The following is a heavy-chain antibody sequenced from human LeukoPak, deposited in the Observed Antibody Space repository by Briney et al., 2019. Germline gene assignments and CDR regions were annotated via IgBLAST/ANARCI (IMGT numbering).Heavy chain of an antibody. CDR3: ARHDGGEGYLLDL. J-gene: IGHJ4*02. Sequence: SETLSLTCTVSGDSIKGFYWSWIRQPPGKGLEWLGYINYSGTTSLNPSLKSRVTISVDTSKTLSLKLTSVTAADTAVYYCARHDGGEGYLLDLWGQGTLVTVSS. V-gene: IGHV4-59*08. CDR1: GDSIKGFY. D-gene: IGHD1-26*01. CDR2: INYSGTT.